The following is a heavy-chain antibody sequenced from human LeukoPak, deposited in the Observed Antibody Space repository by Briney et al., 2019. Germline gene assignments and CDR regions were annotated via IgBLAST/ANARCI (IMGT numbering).Heavy chain of an antibody. J-gene: IGHJ6*03. D-gene: IGHD2-2*01. CDR3: ARGVAYCSSTSCYGPPWGYYYYYMDV. CDR1: GGSFSGYY. V-gene: IGHV4-34*01. Sequence: SETLSLTCAVYGGSFSGYYWSWIRQPPGKGLEWIGEINHSGSTNYNPSLKSRVTISVDTSKNQFSLKLSSVTAADTAVYYCARGVAYCSSTSCYGPPWGYYYYYMDVWGNGTTVTVSS. CDR2: INHSGST.